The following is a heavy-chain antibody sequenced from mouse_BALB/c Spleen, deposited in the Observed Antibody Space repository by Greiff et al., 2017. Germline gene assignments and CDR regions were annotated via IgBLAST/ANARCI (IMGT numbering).Heavy chain of an antibody. CDR2: INPSNGRT. CDR1: GYTFTSYW. V-gene: IGHV1S81*02. J-gene: IGHJ3*01. CDR3: ANYYGSSTGFAY. D-gene: IGHD1-1*01. Sequence: VQLQQPGAELVKPGASVKLSCKASGYTFTSYWMHWVKQRPGQGLEWNGEINPSNGRTNYNEKFKSKATLTVDKSSSTAYMQLSSLTSEDSAVYYCANYYGSSTGFAYWGQGTLVTVSA.